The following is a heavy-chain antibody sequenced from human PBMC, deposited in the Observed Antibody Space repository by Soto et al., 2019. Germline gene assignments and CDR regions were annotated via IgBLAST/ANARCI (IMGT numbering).Heavy chain of an antibody. CDR2: IWYDGSNK. J-gene: IGHJ6*03. CDR1: GFTFSSYG. CDR3: ARDGAIAAAVEVVRHYYYYYMDV. D-gene: IGHD6-13*01. V-gene: IGHV3-33*01. Sequence: PGGSLRLSCAASGFTFSSYGMHWVRQAPGKGLEWVAVIWYDGSNKYYADSVKGRFTISRDNSKNTLYLQMNSLRAEDTAVYYCARDGAIAAAVEVVRHYYYYYMDVWGKGTTVTVSS.